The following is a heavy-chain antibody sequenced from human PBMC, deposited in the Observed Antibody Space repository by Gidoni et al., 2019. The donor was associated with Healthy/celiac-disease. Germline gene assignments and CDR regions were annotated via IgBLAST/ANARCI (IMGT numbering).Heavy chain of an antibody. CDR3: ARHPSYTAHLDY. J-gene: IGHJ4*02. CDR1: GGSISSSSYY. D-gene: IGHD3-16*01. V-gene: IGHV4-39*01. Sequence: QLQLQESGPGLVKPSETLSLTCTVPGGSISSSSYYWGWIRQPPGKGLEWIGSIYYSGSTYYNPSLKSRVTISVDTSKNQFSLKLSSVTAADTAVYYCARHPSYTAHLDYWGQGTLVTVSS. CDR2: IYYSGST.